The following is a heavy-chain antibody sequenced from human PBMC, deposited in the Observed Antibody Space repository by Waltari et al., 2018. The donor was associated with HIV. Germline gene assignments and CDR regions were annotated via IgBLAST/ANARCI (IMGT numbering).Heavy chain of an antibody. CDR3: TTEGLYCSGGTCYSRFDP. CDR2: FYPEQGKT. CDR1: GYTLSPFS. J-gene: IGHJ5*02. V-gene: IGHV1-24*01. Sequence: QVPLVQSGAEVKKPGASVKVSCKVYGYTLSPFSMHWLRQAPGKGLEWMGCFYPEQGKTIYAQNFQGRVTMTEDADTDTAYMELSSLRSEDTAVYYCTTEGLYCSGGTCYSRFDPWGQGTLVTVSS. D-gene: IGHD2-15*01.